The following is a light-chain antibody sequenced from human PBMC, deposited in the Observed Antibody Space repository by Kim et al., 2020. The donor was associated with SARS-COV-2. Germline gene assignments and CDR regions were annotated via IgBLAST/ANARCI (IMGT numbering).Light chain of an antibody. CDR3: QQYVNSPLT. CDR1: QSISSSY. V-gene: IGKV3-20*01. J-gene: IGKJ1*01. CDR2: GAS. Sequence: SPGDRATLSCRASQSISSSYLAWYQQRPGHAPRLLIHGASSRATDIPDKFSGSGSGTDFTLTISRLEPEDAAVYYCQQYVNSPLTFGQGTKVDIK.